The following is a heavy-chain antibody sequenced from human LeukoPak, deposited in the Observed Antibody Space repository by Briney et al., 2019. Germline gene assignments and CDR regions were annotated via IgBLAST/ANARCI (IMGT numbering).Heavy chain of an antibody. V-gene: IGHV1-69*13. D-gene: IGHD6-13*01. CDR2: IIPIFGTA. CDR3: VSGSAAGTPFDY. Sequence: SVKVSCKASGGTFSSYAISWVRQAPGQGLEWMGGIIPIFGTANYAQKFQGRVTITADESTSTAYMELGSLRSEDTAVYYCVSGSAAGTPFDYWGQGTLVTVSS. CDR1: GGTFSSYA. J-gene: IGHJ4*02.